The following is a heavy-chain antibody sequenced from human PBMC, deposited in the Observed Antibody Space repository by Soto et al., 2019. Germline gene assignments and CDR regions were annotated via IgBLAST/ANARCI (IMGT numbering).Heavy chain of an antibody. Sequence: GGSLRLSCAASGFTFSSYAMSWVRQAPGKGLEWVSAISGSGGSTYYADSVKGRFTISRDNSKNTLYLQMNSLRAEDTAVYYCASLDMVRGAPGHFDYWGQGTLVTVSS. J-gene: IGHJ4*02. CDR2: ISGSGGST. V-gene: IGHV3-23*01. CDR3: ASLDMVRGAPGHFDY. D-gene: IGHD3-10*01. CDR1: GFTFSSYA.